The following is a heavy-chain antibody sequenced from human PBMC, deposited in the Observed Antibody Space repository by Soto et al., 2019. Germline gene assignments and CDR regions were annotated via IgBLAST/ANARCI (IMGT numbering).Heavy chain of an antibody. CDR3: ATVTRYYYYTDV. J-gene: IGHJ6*03. CDR1: GYTLTELS. V-gene: IGHV1-24*01. CDR2: FDPEDGET. Sequence: GASVKVSCKVSGYTLTELSMHWVRQAPGKGLEWMGGFDPEDGETIYAQKFQGRVTMTEDTSTDTAYMELSSLRSEDTAVYYCATVTRYYYYTDVWGKRTTVTVSS.